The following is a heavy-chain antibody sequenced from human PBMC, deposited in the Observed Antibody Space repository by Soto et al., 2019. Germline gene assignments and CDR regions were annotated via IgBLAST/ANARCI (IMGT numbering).Heavy chain of an antibody. D-gene: IGHD6-6*01. V-gene: IGHV1-3*01. CDR1: GYTFTSYA. J-gene: IGHJ3*02. CDR2: INAGNGNT. Sequence: QVQLVQSGAEVKKPGASVKVSCKASGYTFTSYAMHWVRQAPGQRLEWMGWINAGNGNTKYSQKFQGRDTITRDTSASTAYMELSSLRSEDTAVYYCARSSGPGGAFDIWGQGTMVTVSS. CDR3: ARSSGPGGAFDI.